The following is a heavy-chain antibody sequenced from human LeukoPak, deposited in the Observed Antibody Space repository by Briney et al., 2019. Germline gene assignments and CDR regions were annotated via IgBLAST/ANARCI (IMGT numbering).Heavy chain of an antibody. CDR3: ARVGYCSSTSCYAGWFDP. Sequence: SVKVSCKASGGTFSSYAISWVRQAPGQGLEWMGGINPIFGTANYAQKFQGRVTITADKSTSTAYMELSSLRSEDTAVYYCARVGYCSSTSCYAGWFDPWGQGTLVTVSS. J-gene: IGHJ5*02. V-gene: IGHV1-69*06. D-gene: IGHD2-2*01. CDR2: INPIFGTA. CDR1: GGTFSSYA.